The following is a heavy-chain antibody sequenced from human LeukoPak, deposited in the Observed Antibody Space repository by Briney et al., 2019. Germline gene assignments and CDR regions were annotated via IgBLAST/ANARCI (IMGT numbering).Heavy chain of an antibody. Sequence: GESLKISCKGSGYSSTSYWIGWVRQMPGKGLERMGIIYPGDSDTRYSPSFQGQVTISADKSISTAYLQWSSLKASDTAMYYCARHPGYSYANFDYWGQGTLVTVSS. CDR2: IYPGDSDT. V-gene: IGHV5-51*01. CDR3: ARHPGYSYANFDY. J-gene: IGHJ4*02. D-gene: IGHD5-18*01. CDR1: GYSSTSYW.